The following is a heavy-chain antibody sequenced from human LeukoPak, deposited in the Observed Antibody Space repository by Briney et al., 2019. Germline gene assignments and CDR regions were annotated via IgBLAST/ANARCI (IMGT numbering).Heavy chain of an antibody. J-gene: IGHJ6*04. V-gene: IGHV4-34*01. CDR2: INHSGST. D-gene: IGHD3-10*01. CDR3: ARGHLVMARGVINYYYYYYGMDV. Sequence: SETLSLTCAVYGGSFSGYYWSWIRQPPGKGLEWIGEINHSGSTNYNPSLKSRVTISVDTSKNQFSLKLSSVTAADTAVYYCARGHLVMARGVINYYYYYYGMDVWGKGTTVTVSS. CDR1: GGSFSGYY.